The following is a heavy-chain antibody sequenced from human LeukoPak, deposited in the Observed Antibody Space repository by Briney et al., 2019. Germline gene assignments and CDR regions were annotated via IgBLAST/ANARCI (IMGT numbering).Heavy chain of an antibody. CDR1: GFIVSSSY. Sequence: PGGSLRLSCAASGFIVSSSYMSWVRQAPGQGLEWVSVIYSDGGTSFAGNTYYADSVEGRFTVSRDNAKNSLYLQMNSLRAEDTAVYYCARDQLLLNPDYFDYWGQRTLVTVSS. D-gene: IGHD2-15*01. J-gene: IGHJ4*02. CDR3: ARDQLLLNPDYFDY. V-gene: IGHV3-23*03. CDR2: IYSDGGT.